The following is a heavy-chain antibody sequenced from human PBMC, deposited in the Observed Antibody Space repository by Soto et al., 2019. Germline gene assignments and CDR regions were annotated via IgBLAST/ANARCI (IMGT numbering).Heavy chain of an antibody. CDR1: GFTFSNAW. D-gene: IGHD3-16*02. J-gene: IGHJ4*02. Sequence: GGSLRLSCAASGFTFSNAWMSWVRQAPGKGLEWVGRIKSKTDGGTTDYAAPVKGRFTISRDDSKNTLYLQMNSLKTEDTAVYYCTTVGSITFWGVIVPNFDYWGQGTLVTVSS. V-gene: IGHV3-15*01. CDR2: IKSKTDGGTT. CDR3: TTVGSITFWGVIVPNFDY.